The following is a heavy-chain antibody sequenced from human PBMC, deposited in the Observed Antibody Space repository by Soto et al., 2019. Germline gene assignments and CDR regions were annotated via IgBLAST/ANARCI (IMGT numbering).Heavy chain of an antibody. V-gene: IGHV2-5*01. Sequence: SGPTLVNPTQTLTLTCTFSGFSLSTSGVSVGWIRQPPGKALEWLALIYWNDDKRYSPSLKSRLTITKDTSKNQVVLTMTNMDPVDTATYYCGGSSSSSHYYYYYGMDVWGQGTTVTVSS. J-gene: IGHJ6*02. D-gene: IGHD6-6*01. CDR1: GFSLSTSGVS. CDR2: IYWNDDK. CDR3: GGSSSSSHYYYYYGMDV.